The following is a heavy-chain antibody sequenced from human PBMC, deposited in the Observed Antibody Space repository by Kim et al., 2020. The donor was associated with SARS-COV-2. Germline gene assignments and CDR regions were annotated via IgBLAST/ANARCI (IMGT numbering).Heavy chain of an antibody. Sequence: SETLSLTCTVSGGSISSSSYYWGWIRQPPGKGLEWIGSIYYSGSTYYNPSLKSRVTISVDTSKNQFSLKLSSVTAADTAVYYCARRVAVAGTLAYFDYWGQGTLVTVSS. CDR3: ARRVAVAGTLAYFDY. CDR1: GGSISSSSYY. J-gene: IGHJ4*02. V-gene: IGHV4-39*01. D-gene: IGHD6-19*01. CDR2: IYYSGST.